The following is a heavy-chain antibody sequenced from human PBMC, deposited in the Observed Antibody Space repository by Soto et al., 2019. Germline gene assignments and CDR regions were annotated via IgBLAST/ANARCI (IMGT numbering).Heavy chain of an antibody. V-gene: IGHV3-23*01. CDR3: VKKAGMSSWHPGNWFDP. Sequence: EVQLLESGGGLVQPGGSLRLSCAASGFTFSNSAMSWVRQVPGKGLEWFPAIRGSGGSASYPDSVKGRFTMSRDNSNKTLFMQLNSLRAEDTAIYYCVKKAGMSSWHPGNWFDPWGQGTLVTVSS. CDR1: GFTFSNSA. CDR2: IRGSGGSA. D-gene: IGHD2-15*01. J-gene: IGHJ5*02.